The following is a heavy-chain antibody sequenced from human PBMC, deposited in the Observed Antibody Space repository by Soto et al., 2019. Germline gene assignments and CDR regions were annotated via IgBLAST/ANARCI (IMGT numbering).Heavy chain of an antibody. D-gene: IGHD2-8*01. CDR2: ISSSSSTI. Sequence: GGSLRLSCAASGFTFSSYSMNWVRQAPGKGLEWVSYISSSSSTIYYADSVKGRFTISRDNAKNSLYLQMNSLRAEDTAVYYCARGSIVLMVYATEGNWFDPWGQGTLVTVSS. CDR1: GFTFSSYS. J-gene: IGHJ5*02. V-gene: IGHV3-48*01. CDR3: ARGSIVLMVYATEGNWFDP.